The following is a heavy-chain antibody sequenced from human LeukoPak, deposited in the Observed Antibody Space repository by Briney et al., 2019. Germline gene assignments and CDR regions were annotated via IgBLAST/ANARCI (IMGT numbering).Heavy chain of an antibody. Sequence: PGGSLRLSCAASGFTFDDYGMSWIRQAPGKGLEWVSGINWNGGSTGYADSVKGRFTISRDNAKNSLYLQMNSLRAEDTTLYYCAREKKGDFWSGYMDVWGKGTTVTVSS. D-gene: IGHD3-3*01. J-gene: IGHJ6*03. CDR1: GFTFDDYG. V-gene: IGHV3-20*04. CDR3: AREKKGDFWSGYMDV. CDR2: INWNGGST.